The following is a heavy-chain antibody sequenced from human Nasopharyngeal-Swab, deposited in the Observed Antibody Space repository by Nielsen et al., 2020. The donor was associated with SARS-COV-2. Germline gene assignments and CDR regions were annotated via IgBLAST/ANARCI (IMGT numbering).Heavy chain of an antibody. D-gene: IGHD4-17*01. J-gene: IGHJ4*02. Sequence: GGSLRLSCAASGFTFTTYSMNWVRQAPGKGLEWVAYLNSGSSTIFYADSVKGRFTISRDSSKNTLYLQMDSLRGEDTAVYYCARDAPAHYGAFYWGRGTLVTVSS. CDR2: LNSGSSTI. CDR3: ARDAPAHYGAFY. CDR1: GFTFTTYS. V-gene: IGHV3-48*01.